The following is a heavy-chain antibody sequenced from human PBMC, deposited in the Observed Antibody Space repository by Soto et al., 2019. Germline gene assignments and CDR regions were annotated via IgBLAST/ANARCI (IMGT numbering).Heavy chain of an antibody. CDR1: GGSISSGNYY. D-gene: IGHD2-21*01. J-gene: IGHJ4*02. CDR3: ARETPVAEALDY. CDR2: IFYSGST. Sequence: SETLSLTCTVSGGSISSGNYYWSWIRQHPGKGLEWIGYIFYSGSTYYNPSLKSRVIMSVDTSKNQFSLKLTSVTAADTAVYYCARETPVAEALDYWGQGTLVTVSS. V-gene: IGHV4-31*03.